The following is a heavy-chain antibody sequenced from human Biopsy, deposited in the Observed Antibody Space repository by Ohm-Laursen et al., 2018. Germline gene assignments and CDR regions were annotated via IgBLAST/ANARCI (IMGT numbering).Heavy chain of an antibody. V-gene: IGHV3-11*01. J-gene: IGHJ4*02. CDR3: ATTRSFDN. CDR1: GFSFSDYY. Sequence: FRLSCAASGFSFSDYYMIWIRQAPGKGLEWVSYISSSGRTMYYADSVKGRFTISRDNANKSLYPQMNSLRAEDTAVYYCATTRSFDNWGQGTLVTVSS. D-gene: IGHD5-24*01. CDR2: ISSSGRTM.